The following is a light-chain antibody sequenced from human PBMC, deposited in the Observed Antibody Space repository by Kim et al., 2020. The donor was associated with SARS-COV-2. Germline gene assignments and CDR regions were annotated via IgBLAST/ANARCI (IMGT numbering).Light chain of an antibody. V-gene: IGKV3-20*01. CDR1: QSMNSIY. J-gene: IGKJ1*01. Sequence: SPGDRVTLSCRASQSMNSIYFAWYQQTPGRAPRLLFHGATSRATGIPDRFIGSGSGTDFTLTISSLEPEDFAVYYCQQCYTVPWTFGQGTKVDIK. CDR2: GAT. CDR3: QQCYTVPWT.